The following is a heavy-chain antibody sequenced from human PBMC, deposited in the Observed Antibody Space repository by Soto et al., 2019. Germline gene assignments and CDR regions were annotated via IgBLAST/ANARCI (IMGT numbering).Heavy chain of an antibody. CDR2: ISYDGSNK. CDR1: GFTFSSYG. Sequence: QVQLVESGGGVVQPGRSLRLSCAASGFTFSSYGMHWVRQAPGKGLEWVAVISYDGSNKYYADSVKGRFTISRDNSKNTLYLQMNSRRAEDTAVYYCAAINGLYSSSYYFDYWGQGTLVTVSS. D-gene: IGHD6-6*01. V-gene: IGHV3-30*03. J-gene: IGHJ4*02. CDR3: AAINGLYSSSYYFDY.